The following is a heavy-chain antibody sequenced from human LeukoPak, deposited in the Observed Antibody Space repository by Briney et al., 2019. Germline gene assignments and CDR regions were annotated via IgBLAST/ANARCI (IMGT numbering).Heavy chain of an antibody. CDR1: GFTFSNYG. D-gene: IGHD6-6*01. CDR3: AKEMADRREAFDY. CDR2: VRYDGGNK. J-gene: IGHJ4*02. Sequence: GGSLRLSCAASGFTFSNYGIHWVRQAPGKGLEWVAFVRYDGGNKYYADSVKGRFTISRDNSKSTLNLQMNSLRAEDSAVYYCAKEMADRREAFDYWGQGTLATVSS. V-gene: IGHV3-30*02.